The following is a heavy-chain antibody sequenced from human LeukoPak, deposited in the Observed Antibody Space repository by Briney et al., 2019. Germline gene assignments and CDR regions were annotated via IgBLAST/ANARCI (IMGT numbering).Heavy chain of an antibody. J-gene: IGHJ4*02. Sequence: GESLRLSCAASGFTFTTYWMTWVRQAPGKRLEWVANINQDGTEKYYVDSVKGRFTISRDNAKNSLYLQMNSLRVEDTAVYYCAKVAKYYYGSETYYFFEHWGQGTPVTASS. D-gene: IGHD3-10*01. CDR3: AKVAKYYYGSETYYFFEH. V-gene: IGHV3-7*01. CDR2: INQDGTEK. CDR1: GFTFTTYW.